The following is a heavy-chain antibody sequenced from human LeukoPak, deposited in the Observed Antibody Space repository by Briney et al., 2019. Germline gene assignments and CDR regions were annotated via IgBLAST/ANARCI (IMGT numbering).Heavy chain of an antibody. CDR1: GFTFSSYS. CDR3: ARRHVGLVIIKPFDY. D-gene: IGHD3/OR15-3a*01. V-gene: IGHV3-21*01. J-gene: IGHJ4*02. Sequence: GGSLRLSCAASGFTFSSYSMNWVRQAPGKGLEWVSSISSSSSYIYYADSVKGRSTISRDNAKNSLYLQMNSLRAEDTAVYYCARRHVGLVIIKPFDYWGQGTLVTVSS. CDR2: ISSSSSYI.